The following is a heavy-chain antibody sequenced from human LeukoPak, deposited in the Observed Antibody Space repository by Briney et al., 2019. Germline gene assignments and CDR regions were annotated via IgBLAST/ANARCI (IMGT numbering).Heavy chain of an antibody. Sequence: GGSLRLSCAASGFTVSSNYMSWVRQAPGKGLEWVSVIYSGGSTYYADSVKGGFTISRDNSKNTLYLQMNSLRAEDTAVYYCARGKGRYYYGSGSYYYYYYYMDVWGKGTTVTISS. J-gene: IGHJ6*03. CDR2: IYSGGST. D-gene: IGHD3-10*01. V-gene: IGHV3-53*01. CDR3: ARGKGRYYYGSGSYYYYYYYMDV. CDR1: GFTVSSNY.